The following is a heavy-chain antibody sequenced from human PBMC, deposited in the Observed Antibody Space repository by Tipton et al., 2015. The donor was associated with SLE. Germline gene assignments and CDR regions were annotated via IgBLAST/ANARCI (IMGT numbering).Heavy chain of an antibody. V-gene: IGHV4-34*01. CDR2: INHSGIT. CDR3: ARIITIFGVVITFNWFDP. Sequence: TLSLTCAVYGGSFSGYYWNWIRQPPGKGLEWIGEINHSGITNYNPSLKSRVTISVDTSKNQFSLNLSSVTAADRAVYYCARIITIFGVVITFNWFDPWGQGTLVTVSS. J-gene: IGHJ5*02. CDR1: GGSFSGYY. D-gene: IGHD3-3*01.